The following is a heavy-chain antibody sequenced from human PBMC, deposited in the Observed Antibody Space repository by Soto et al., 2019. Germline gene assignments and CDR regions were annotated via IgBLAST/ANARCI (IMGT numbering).Heavy chain of an antibody. Sequence: SETLSLTCAVYGGSFSCYYWIWIRQPPGKGLEWIGEINHSGSTNYNPSLKSRVTISVDTSKNQFSLKLSSVTAADTAVYYCARGLSQVSLVDGIAARLYYYYGMDVWGQGTTVTVSS. D-gene: IGHD6-6*01. CDR3: ARGLSQVSLVDGIAARLYYYYGMDV. V-gene: IGHV4-34*01. J-gene: IGHJ6*02. CDR1: GGSFSCYY. CDR2: INHSGST.